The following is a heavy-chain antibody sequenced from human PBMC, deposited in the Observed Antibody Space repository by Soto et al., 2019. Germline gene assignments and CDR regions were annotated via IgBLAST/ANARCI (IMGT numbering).Heavy chain of an antibody. CDR2: ISYDGGDK. CDR3: AKKRIGGSCSNSSCYVLQH. CDR1: GFTFSTFV. Sequence: QVQLVESGGGVVQPGGSLRLSCVASGFTFSTFVMHWVRQAPGRGLEWRAIISYDGGDKYYAESVKGRFTISRDNSKNTLYLKMNSLRHEDTAIYYCAKKRIGGSCSNSSCYVLQHWRQVALGSVSS. V-gene: IGHV3-30*18. J-gene: IGHJ1*01. D-gene: IGHD2-2*01.